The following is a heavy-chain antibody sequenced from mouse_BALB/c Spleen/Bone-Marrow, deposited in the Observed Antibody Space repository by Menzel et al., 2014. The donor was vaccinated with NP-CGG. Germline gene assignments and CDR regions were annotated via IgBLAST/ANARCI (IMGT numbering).Heavy chain of an antibody. CDR3: ARGLYYVAYGPGFAY. J-gene: IGHJ3*01. D-gene: IGHD2-13*01. CDR2: INSNGGTS. CDR1: GFTFSNYG. V-gene: IGHV5-6-3*01. Sequence: EVELVESGGGLVQPGGSLKLSCAASGFTFSNYGMSWVRQTPDKRLDLVATINSNGGTSYYPDSVKGRFTISRDNAKNTLYLQMSSLKSEDTAMYFCARGLYYVAYGPGFAYWGQGTLVTVSA.